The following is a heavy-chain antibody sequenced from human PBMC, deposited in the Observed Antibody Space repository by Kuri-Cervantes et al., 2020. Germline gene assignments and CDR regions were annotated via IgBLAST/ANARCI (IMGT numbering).Heavy chain of an antibody. D-gene: IGHD2-2*01. Sequence: GESLKISCAASGFTVSSNYMSWVRRAPGKGLEWVSVIYSGGSTYYADSVKGRFTISRDNAKNSLYLQMNGLRAEDTAVYHCARSTGGYCSSTSCYFRDVWGQGTTVTVSS. J-gene: IGHJ6*02. CDR1: GFTVSSNY. CDR2: IYSGGST. V-gene: IGHV3-53*01. CDR3: ARSTGGYCSSTSCYFRDV.